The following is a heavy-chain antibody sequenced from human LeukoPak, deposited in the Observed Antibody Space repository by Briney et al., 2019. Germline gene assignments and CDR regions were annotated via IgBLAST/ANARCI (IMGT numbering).Heavy chain of an antibody. J-gene: IGHJ4*02. CDR3: AKARYCSGGSCYSDY. CDR2: ISGSGGST. Sequence: GSLRLSCAASGFTFSSYAMSWVRQAPGKGLEWVSAISGSGGSTYYADSVKGRFTISRDNSKDTLYLQMNSLRAEDTAVYYCAKARYCSGGSCYSDYWGQGTLVTVSS. D-gene: IGHD2-15*01. CDR1: GFTFSSYA. V-gene: IGHV3-23*01.